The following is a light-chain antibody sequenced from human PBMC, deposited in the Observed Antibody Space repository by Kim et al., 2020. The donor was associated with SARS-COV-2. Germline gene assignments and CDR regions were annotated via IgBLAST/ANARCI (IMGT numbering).Light chain of an antibody. Sequence: SASGGDRVTITCRASQNIGSWLAWYHQRPGRAPNLLIYDASDLESGVPSRFSGSGSGTEFTLTISSLQPEDFATYYCQQYHSYSYSFGQGTRVEI. J-gene: IGKJ2*03. V-gene: IGKV1-5*01. CDR3: QQYHSYSYS. CDR1: QNIGSW. CDR2: DAS.